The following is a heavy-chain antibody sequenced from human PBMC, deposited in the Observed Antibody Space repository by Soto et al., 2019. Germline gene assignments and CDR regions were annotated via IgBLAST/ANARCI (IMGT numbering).Heavy chain of an antibody. CDR3: ARMFYDVLTGPINWFDT. Sequence: SETLSLTCTVSGVSISSGSYYWTWIRQHPGKGLEWIGYIYYSGITYYSPSLKSRLNISVDTSENQFSLKLKSVTAADTAIYYCARMFYDVLTGPINWFDTWGQGTLVTVSS. V-gene: IGHV4-31*03. CDR1: GVSISSGSYY. CDR2: IYYSGIT. D-gene: IGHD3-9*01. J-gene: IGHJ5*02.